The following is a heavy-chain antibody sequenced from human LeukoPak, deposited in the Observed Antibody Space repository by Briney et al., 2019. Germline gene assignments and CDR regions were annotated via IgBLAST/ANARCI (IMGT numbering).Heavy chain of an antibody. J-gene: IGHJ4*02. V-gene: IGHV3-7*05. CDR1: GFSFSSNW. Sequence: GGSLRLSCAASGFSFSSNWMSWVRQAPRKGLEWVASIKEDGTDKNYVDSVKGRFTISRDNAKNSLYLQMNSLRAEDSAVYYCARASGPGTRDYWGQGTLVTVSS. CDR3: ARASGPGTRDY. D-gene: IGHD1-26*01. CDR2: IKEDGTDK.